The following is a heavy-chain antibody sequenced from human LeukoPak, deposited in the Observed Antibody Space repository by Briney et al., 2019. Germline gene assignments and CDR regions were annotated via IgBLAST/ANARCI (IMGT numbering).Heavy chain of an antibody. CDR3: VRQAKMTNIL. J-gene: IGHJ4*02. CDR1: GFTFSDYY. CDR2: ISRSSGTI. D-gene: IGHD2-21*01. V-gene: IGHV3-11*01. Sequence: NPGGSLRLSCAASGFTFSDYYMTWIRQAPGKGQEWVSHISRSSGTIYYADSVQGRFTVSRDNSKKSLYLQMSYLRAEDTAVYYCVRQAKMTNILWGQGTLVTVSS.